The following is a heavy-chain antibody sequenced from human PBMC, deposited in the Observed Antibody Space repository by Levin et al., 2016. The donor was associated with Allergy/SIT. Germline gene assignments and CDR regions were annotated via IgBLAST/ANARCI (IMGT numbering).Heavy chain of an antibody. V-gene: IGHV4-59*01. J-gene: IGHJ4*02. D-gene: IGHD1-14*01. Sequence: WIRQPPGKGLEWIGYIYYSGSTNYNPSLKSRVTISVDTSKNQFSLKLSSVTAADTAVYYCARELRLPTGLIDYWGQGTLVTVSS. CDR2: IYYSGST. CDR3: ARELRLPTGLIDY.